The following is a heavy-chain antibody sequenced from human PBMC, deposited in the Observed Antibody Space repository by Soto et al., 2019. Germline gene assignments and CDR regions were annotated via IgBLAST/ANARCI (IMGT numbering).Heavy chain of an antibody. CDR3: ARRYYDPLTGLPYHFDY. D-gene: IGHD3-9*01. J-gene: IGHJ4*02. CDR1: GFSLSTSGMG. CDR2: IYWDDDR. V-gene: IGHV2-5*02. Sequence: QVTLKEAGPTLLKPTQTLTLTCTFSGFSLSTSGMGVGWIRQPPGKALEWLALIYWDDDRRHSPSLKSRLTITKDTSKNQVVLTMTNMDPVDTATYYCARRYYDPLTGLPYHFDYWGQGTLVTVSS.